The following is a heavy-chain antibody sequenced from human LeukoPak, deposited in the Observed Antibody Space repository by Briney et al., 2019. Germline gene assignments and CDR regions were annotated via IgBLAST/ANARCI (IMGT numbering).Heavy chain of an antibody. V-gene: IGHV4-61*02. Sequence: SETLSLTCTVSGGSISSGSYYWSWLRQPAGKGLEWIGRIYTSGSTNYNPSLKTRVTISADTSKSQFSLKLSSVTAADTAVYYCARGLQWELLWWFDPWGQGTLVTVSS. J-gene: IGHJ5*02. D-gene: IGHD1-26*01. CDR1: GGSISSGSYY. CDR3: ARGLQWELLWWFDP. CDR2: IYTSGST.